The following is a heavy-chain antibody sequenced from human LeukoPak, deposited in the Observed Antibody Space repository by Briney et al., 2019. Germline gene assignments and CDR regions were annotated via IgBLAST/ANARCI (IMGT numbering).Heavy chain of an antibody. J-gene: IGHJ4*02. Sequence: GASVKVSCKVSGYTLTELSMHWVRQAPGKGLEWMGGFDPEDGETIYAQKFQDRVTMTEDTSTDTAYMELSSLRSEDTAVYYCATDGPSGSYNFDYWGQGTLVTVSS. CDR3: ATDGPSGSYNFDY. CDR1: GYTLTELS. CDR2: FDPEDGET. D-gene: IGHD1-26*01. V-gene: IGHV1-24*01.